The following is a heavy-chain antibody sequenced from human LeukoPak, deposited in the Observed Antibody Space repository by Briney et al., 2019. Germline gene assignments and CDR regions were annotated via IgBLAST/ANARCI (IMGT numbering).Heavy chain of an antibody. V-gene: IGHV3-30*03. CDR3: AIITAATFDY. D-gene: IGHD2-15*01. CDR1: GFTFSNYA. CDR2: ISYDGSNK. Sequence: PGGSLRLSCAASGFTFSNYAMNWVRQAPGKGLEWVAVISYDGSNKYYADSVKGRFTISRDNSKNTLYLQMNSLRAEDTAVYYCAIITAATFDYWGQGTLVTVSS. J-gene: IGHJ4*02.